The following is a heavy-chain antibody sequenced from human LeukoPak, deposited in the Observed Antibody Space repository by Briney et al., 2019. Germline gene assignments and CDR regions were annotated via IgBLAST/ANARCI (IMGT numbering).Heavy chain of an antibody. Sequence: SETLSLTCAVFGGSFSGNYWSYIRQPPGKGLEWIGEINHSGSTNYNPSLKSRVTISVDTSKNQFSLMLTSVTAADTAVYYCTRAVAGHPDWGQGTLVTVSS. D-gene: IGHD6-19*01. CDR1: GGSFSGNY. CDR3: TRAVAGHPD. J-gene: IGHJ4*02. CDR2: INHSGST. V-gene: IGHV4-34*01.